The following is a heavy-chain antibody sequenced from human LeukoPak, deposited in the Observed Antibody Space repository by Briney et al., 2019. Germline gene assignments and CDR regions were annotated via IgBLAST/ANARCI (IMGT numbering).Heavy chain of an antibody. CDR2: ISSSSSYI. CDR3: ARDQRSSSVGDFDY. D-gene: IGHD6-13*01. V-gene: IGHV3-21*01. CDR1: GFTFSSYS. J-gene: IGHJ4*02. Sequence: PGGSLRLSCAASGFTFSSYSMNWVRQAPGQGLEWVSSISSSSSYIYYADSVKGRFTISRDNAKNPLYLQMNSLRAEDTAVYYCARDQRSSSVGDFDYWGQGTLVTVSS.